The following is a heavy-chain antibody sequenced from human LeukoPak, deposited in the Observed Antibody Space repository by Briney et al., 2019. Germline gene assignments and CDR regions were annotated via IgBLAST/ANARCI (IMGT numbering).Heavy chain of an antibody. CDR1: GYTFTGYY. V-gene: IGHV1-2*02. CDR3: ARVTGSDYSYGYGVTYDAFDI. CDR2: INPNSGGT. Sequence: ASVKVSCKASGYTFTGYYMHWVRQAPGQGLEWMGWINPNSGGTNYAQKFQGRVTMTRDTSISTAYMELSRLRSDDKAVYYCARVTGSDYSYGYGVTYDAFDIWGQGTMVTVSS. J-gene: IGHJ3*02. D-gene: IGHD5-18*01.